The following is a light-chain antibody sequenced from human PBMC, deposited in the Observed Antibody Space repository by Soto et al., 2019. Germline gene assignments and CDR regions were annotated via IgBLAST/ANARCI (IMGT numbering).Light chain of an antibody. J-gene: IGKJ1*01. CDR2: DAS. Sequence: EIGLTQSPATLSLSTGERATLSCRASQSVSSYLAWYQQKPGQAPRLLIYDASNRATGIPPRFSGSGSGTDFTLTISGLEPEDSAVYYCQQRSNWPRTFGQGTKVAIK. CDR3: QQRSNWPRT. CDR1: QSVSSY. V-gene: IGKV3-11*01.